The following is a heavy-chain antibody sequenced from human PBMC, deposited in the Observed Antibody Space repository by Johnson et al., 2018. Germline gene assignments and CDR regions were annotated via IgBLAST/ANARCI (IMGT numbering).Heavy chain of an antibody. CDR1: GFTFSSYW. Sequence: EVQLLESGGGLVQPGGSLRLSCAASGFTFSSYWMHWVRQAPGKGLVWVSRIYVDGSTTNYADSGKGRYTISRDNAKNTLYLKMNSLRAEDTAVYYCWKDLGDAFDIWGQGTMSTVS. D-gene: IGHD7-27*01. V-gene: IGHV3-74*02. J-gene: IGHJ3*02. CDR3: WKDLGDAFDI. CDR2: IYVDGSTT.